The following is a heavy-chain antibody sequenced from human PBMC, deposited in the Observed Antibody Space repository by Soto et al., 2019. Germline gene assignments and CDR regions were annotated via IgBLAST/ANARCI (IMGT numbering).Heavy chain of an antibody. V-gene: IGHV3-30-3*01. CDR1: GFTFSTHV. Sequence: QVQLVESGGGAVQPGRSLRLSCAASGFTFSTHVMHWVRQAPGKGLEWVATISYDGNNRNYADSVKGRFTISRDNSKNTLYLQINSLRVEDSAVYYCAREFIGTGWYHFDYWGQGTLVTVSS. D-gene: IGHD6-19*01. CDR2: ISYDGNNR. CDR3: AREFIGTGWYHFDY. J-gene: IGHJ4*02.